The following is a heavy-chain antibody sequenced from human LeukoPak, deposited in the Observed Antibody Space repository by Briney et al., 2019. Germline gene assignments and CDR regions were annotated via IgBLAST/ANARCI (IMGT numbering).Heavy chain of an antibody. Sequence: PGRSLRLSCAASGFTFSSYAMRWVRQAPGKGLEWVAVISYDGGNKYYADSVKGRFTISRDHSKTTLYLQMNSLRAEDTAVYYCAREAPAASFDYWGQGTLVTVSS. J-gene: IGHJ4*02. CDR2: ISYDGGNK. V-gene: IGHV3-30*04. D-gene: IGHD6-25*01. CDR3: AREAPAASFDY. CDR1: GFTFSSYA.